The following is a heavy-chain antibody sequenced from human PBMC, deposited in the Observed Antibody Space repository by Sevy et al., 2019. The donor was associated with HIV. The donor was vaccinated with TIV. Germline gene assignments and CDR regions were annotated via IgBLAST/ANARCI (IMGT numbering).Heavy chain of an antibody. Sequence: GGSLRLSCAASGFTFSSYGMHWVRQAPGKGLEWVAVISYDGSNKYYADSVKGRFTISRDNSKNTRYLQMNSLRAEDTAVYYCAKGSSSGYSGYDSGWGIDYWGQGTLVTVSS. CDR1: GFTFSSYG. CDR2: ISYDGSNK. V-gene: IGHV3-30*18. D-gene: IGHD5-12*01. CDR3: AKGSSSGYSGYDSGWGIDY. J-gene: IGHJ4*02.